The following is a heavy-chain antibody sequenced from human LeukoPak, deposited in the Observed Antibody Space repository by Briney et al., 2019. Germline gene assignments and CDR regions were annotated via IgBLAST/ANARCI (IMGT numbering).Heavy chain of an antibody. D-gene: IGHD1-26*01. CDR2: TYYRSKWSY. J-gene: IGHJ4*02. Sequence: SQTLSLTCAIYGDSVSSNSAAWNWIRQSPSRGLEWLGRTYYRSKWSYSYAISVKSRISINPDTSKNQFSLQLNSVTPEDTAVYYCARIVGGAPDYWGQGTLVTVSS. V-gene: IGHV6-1*01. CDR3: ARIVGGAPDY. CDR1: GDSVSSNSAA.